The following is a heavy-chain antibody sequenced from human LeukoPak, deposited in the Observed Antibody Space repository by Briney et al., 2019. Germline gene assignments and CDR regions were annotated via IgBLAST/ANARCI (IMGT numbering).Heavy chain of an antibody. CDR1: GFTFSSYA. Sequence: SGGSLRLSCAASGFTFSSYAMSWVRQAPGKGLEWVSAISGSGGSTYYADSVKGRFTISRDNSKNTLYLQMNSLRAEDTAVYYCAKVDDSSGYYSDAFDIWGHGTMVTVSS. CDR3: AKVDDSSGYYSDAFDI. CDR2: ISGSGGST. J-gene: IGHJ3*02. V-gene: IGHV3-23*01. D-gene: IGHD3-22*01.